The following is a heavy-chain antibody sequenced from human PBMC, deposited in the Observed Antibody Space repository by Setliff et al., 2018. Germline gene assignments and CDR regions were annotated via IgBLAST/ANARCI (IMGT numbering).Heavy chain of an antibody. CDR2: IYYSGST. Sequence: KPSETLSLTCTVSGGSLTSRYWSWIRQPPGKGLEWIGYIYYSGSTNYNPSLKSRVTMALDTTKNQISLKLSSVTAADTAVYYCARGSGYYKNWFAPWGQGTLVTVSS. J-gene: IGHJ5*02. CDR1: GGSLTSRY. CDR3: ARGSGYYKNWFAP. D-gene: IGHD3-9*01. V-gene: IGHV4-59*01.